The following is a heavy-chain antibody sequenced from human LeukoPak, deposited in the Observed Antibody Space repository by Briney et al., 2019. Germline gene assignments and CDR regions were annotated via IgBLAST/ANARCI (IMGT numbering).Heavy chain of an antibody. Sequence: PGGSLRLSCAASGLTFSSYGTSWVRQAPGKGLEWVSIISGGGTSTHYADSVKGRFTISRDNAKNSLYLQMNSLRAEDTAVYYCARMLGFGEPYYWGQGTLVTVSS. CDR3: ARMLGFGEPYY. CDR2: ISGGGTST. D-gene: IGHD3-10*01. CDR1: GLTFSSYG. J-gene: IGHJ4*02. V-gene: IGHV3-23*01.